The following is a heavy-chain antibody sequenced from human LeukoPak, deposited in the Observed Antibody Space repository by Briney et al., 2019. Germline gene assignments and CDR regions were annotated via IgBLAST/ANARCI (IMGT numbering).Heavy chain of an antibody. CDR2: ISAYNGNT. Sequence: ASVKVSCKASGYTFTSYGISWVRQAPGQGLEWMGWISAYNGNTNYAQKLQGRVTMTTDTSTSTAYMELRSLRSDDTAVYCCARARSGSPAYYYYMDVWGKGTTVTVSS. V-gene: IGHV1-18*01. CDR3: ARARSGSPAYYYYMDV. J-gene: IGHJ6*03. CDR1: GYTFTSYG. D-gene: IGHD3-10*01.